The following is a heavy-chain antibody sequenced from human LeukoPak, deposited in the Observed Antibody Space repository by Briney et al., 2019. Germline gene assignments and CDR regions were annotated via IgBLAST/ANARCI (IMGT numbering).Heavy chain of an antibody. CDR1: GFTFNSYA. V-gene: IGHV3-23*01. CDR2: ISGSGTNT. J-gene: IGHJ4*02. Sequence: GVLRLSCAASGFTFNSYAMSWVRQAPGKGLEWVSAISGSGTNTYYADSVKGRFTVSRDNSENTLYLQMNSLRAEDTAVYYCAKDVGSFLDYWGQGTLVTVSS. D-gene: IGHD2-15*01. CDR3: AKDVGSFLDY.